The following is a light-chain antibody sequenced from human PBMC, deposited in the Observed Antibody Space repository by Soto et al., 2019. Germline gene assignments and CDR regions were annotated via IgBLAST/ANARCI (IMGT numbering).Light chain of an antibody. J-gene: IGKJ1*01. V-gene: IGKV3-15*01. Sequence: EIVMTQSPATLSVSPGERATLSCRASQSVSINLAWYQQKPGQAPRLLIYGASSRATGIPARFSGSGSGTEFTLTISSLQSEDSAVYFCQQYNNWPRTFGQGTKVGIK. CDR1: QSVSIN. CDR2: GAS. CDR3: QQYNNWPRT.